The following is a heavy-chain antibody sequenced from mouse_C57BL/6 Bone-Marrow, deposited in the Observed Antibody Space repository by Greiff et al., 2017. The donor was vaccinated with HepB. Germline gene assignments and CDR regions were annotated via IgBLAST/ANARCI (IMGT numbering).Heavy chain of an antibody. CDR1: GFTFSSYA. D-gene: IGHD4-1*01. CDR2: ISHGGSYT. J-gene: IGHJ2*01. CDR3: ARGLELATFDY. Sequence: EVQLQESGGGLVKPGGSLKLSCAASGFTFSSYAMSWVRQTPEKRLEWVATISHGGSYTYYPDNVKGRFTISRDKAKNNLYLQLSHLTSEDTAMYYCARGLELATFDYRGEGTTLTVSS. V-gene: IGHV5-4*01.